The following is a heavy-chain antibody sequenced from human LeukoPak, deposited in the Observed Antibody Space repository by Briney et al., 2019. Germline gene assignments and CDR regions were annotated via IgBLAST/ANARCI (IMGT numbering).Heavy chain of an antibody. Sequence: GASVKVSCKASGGTFSSYTISWVRQAPGQGLEWMGRIIPILGIANNAQKFQGRVTITADESTSTAYMELSSLRSEDTALYYCGMLPDTYYYDSSGYNGAYFDYWGQGTLVTVSS. D-gene: IGHD3-22*01. CDR2: IIPILGIA. CDR1: GGTFSSYT. J-gene: IGHJ4*02. V-gene: IGHV1-69*02. CDR3: GMLPDTYYYDSSGYNGAYFDY.